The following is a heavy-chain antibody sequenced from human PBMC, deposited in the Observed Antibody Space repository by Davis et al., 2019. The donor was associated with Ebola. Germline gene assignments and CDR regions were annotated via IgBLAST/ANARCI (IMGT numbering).Heavy chain of an antibody. CDR1: GFSLSTSGVG. D-gene: IGHD1-7*01. J-gene: IGHJ3*02. CDR3: AHLDGLELSFDI. CDR2: IYWDDDK. V-gene: IGHV2-5*02. Sequence: SGPTLVKPTQTLTLTCTFSGFSLSTSGVGVGWIRQPPGKALEWLALIYWDDDKRYSPSLKSRLTITKDTSKNQVVLTMTNMDPVDTATYHCAHLDGLELSFDIWGQGTMVTVSS.